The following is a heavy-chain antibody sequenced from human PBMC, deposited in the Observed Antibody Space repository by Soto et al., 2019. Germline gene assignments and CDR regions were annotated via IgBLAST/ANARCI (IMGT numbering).Heavy chain of an antibody. J-gene: IGHJ4*02. CDR1: GFTFDDYA. D-gene: IGHD2-2*01. Sequence: EVQLVESGGGLVQPGRSLRLSCAASGFTFDDYAMHWVRQAPGKGLEWVSGISWNSGRIGYADSVKGRFTISRDNAKNSLYLQMNSLRAEDTALYYCAKDIGSHYAIDYWGQGTLVTVSS. CDR2: ISWNSGRI. CDR3: AKDIGSHYAIDY. V-gene: IGHV3-9*01.